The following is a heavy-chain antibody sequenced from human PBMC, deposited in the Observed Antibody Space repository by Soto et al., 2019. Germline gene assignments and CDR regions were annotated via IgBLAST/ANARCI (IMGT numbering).Heavy chain of an antibody. Sequence: ASVKVSFTASGYTFTSYGISWVRRAPGQGLEWMGWISAYNGNTNYAQKLQGRVTMTTDTSTSTAYMELRSLRSDDTAVYYCARDNWNLNWFDPWGQGTLVTVSS. CDR3: ARDNWNLNWFDP. J-gene: IGHJ5*02. D-gene: IGHD1-1*01. CDR2: ISAYNGNT. CDR1: GYTFTSYG. V-gene: IGHV1-18*01.